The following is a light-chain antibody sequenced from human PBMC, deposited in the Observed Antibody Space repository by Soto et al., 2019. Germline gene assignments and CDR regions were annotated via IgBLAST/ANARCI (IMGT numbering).Light chain of an antibody. V-gene: IGKV3-20*01. Sequence: ESVLTQSPGTLSLSSGEKATISCRASQTVSNNYLVWYQQKPGQTPTVLIYGASTRATGIPDRFSGSGSGTDFSLTFSRLEPEDSAVYYCQQYDTSPTFGHGTKVDIK. CDR3: QQYDTSPT. CDR1: QTVSNNY. J-gene: IGKJ1*01. CDR2: GAS.